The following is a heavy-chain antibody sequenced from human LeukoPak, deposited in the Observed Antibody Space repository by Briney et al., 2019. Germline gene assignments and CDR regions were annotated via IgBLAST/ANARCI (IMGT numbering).Heavy chain of an antibody. CDR2: ISSGGDTI. D-gene: IGHD3-9*01. CDR1: GFTFSTYT. J-gene: IGHJ3*02. CDR3: ARDPGLRYPHAFDI. V-gene: IGHV3-48*04. Sequence: GGSLRLSCAASGFTFSTYTMNWVRQAPGKGLEWVSYISSGGDTIYYADSVKGRFTISRDNANNSLYLQMNSPRAEDTAVYYCARDPGLRYPHAFDIWGQGTMVTVSS.